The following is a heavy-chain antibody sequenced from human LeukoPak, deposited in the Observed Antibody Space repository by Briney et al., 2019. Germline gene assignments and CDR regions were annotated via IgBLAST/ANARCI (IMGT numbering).Heavy chain of an antibody. CDR1: GFTFSSYA. J-gene: IGHJ4*02. D-gene: IGHD5-18*01. CDR3: ARDLSYGYDDY. CDR2: ISYDGSNK. V-gene: IGHV3-30*04. Sequence: GGSLRLSCAASGFTFSSYAMHWVRQAPGKGLEWVAVISYDGSNKYYADSVKGRFTISRDNSKNTLYLQMNGLRAEDTAVYYCARDLSYGYDDYWGQGTLVTVSS.